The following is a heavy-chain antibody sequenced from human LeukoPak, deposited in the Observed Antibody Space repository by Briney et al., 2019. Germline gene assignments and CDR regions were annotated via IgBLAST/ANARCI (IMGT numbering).Heavy chain of an antibody. CDR2: ISAYNGNT. J-gene: IGHJ4*02. CDR3: ARDPVAGTFHDSSGYHYFDY. Sequence: EASVKVSCKASGYTFTSYGISWVRQAPGQGLEWMGWISAYNGNTNYAQKLQGRVTMTTDTSTSTAYMELRSLRSDDTAVYYCARDPVAGTFHDSSGYHYFDYWGQGTLVTVSS. V-gene: IGHV1-18*01. D-gene: IGHD3-22*01. CDR1: GYTFTSYG.